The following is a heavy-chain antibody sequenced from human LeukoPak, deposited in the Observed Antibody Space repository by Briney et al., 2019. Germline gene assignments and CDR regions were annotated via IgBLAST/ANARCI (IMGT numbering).Heavy chain of an antibody. J-gene: IGHJ5*02. CDR2: ISWNSGSI. D-gene: IGHD5-24*01. CDR3: ARSVMAPAP. V-gene: IGHV3-9*01. Sequence: GGSLRLSCAASGFTFDDYAMHWVRQAPGKGLEWVSGISWNSGSIGYADSVKSRFTISRDNAKNSVYLQMNSLRAEDTAVYYCARSVMAPAPWGQGTLVTVS. CDR1: GFTFDDYA.